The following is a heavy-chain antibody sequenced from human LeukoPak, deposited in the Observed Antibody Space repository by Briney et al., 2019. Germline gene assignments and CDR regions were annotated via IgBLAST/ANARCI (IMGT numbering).Heavy chain of an antibody. CDR2: ISGSGGST. D-gene: IGHD3-16*01. V-gene: IGHV3-23*01. CDR1: GFTFSSYA. Sequence: GGSLRLSCAASGFTFSSYAMSWVRQAPGKGLEWVSAISGSGGSTYYADSVKGRFTISRDNSKNTLYLQMNSLRAEDTAVYYCAKCIGVRLGKYYYYMDVWGKGTTVTVSS. J-gene: IGHJ6*03. CDR3: AKCIGVRLGKYYYYMDV.